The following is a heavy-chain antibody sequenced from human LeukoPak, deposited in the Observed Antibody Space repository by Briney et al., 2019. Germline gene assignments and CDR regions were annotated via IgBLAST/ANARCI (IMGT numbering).Heavy chain of an antibody. Sequence: GESLKISWKGSGSRFTNYWIGWVRQMPGKGLEWMGIIYPGDSDTRYSPSFQGQVTISADQSISTPSLPWSSLKPSDTAMYYCARLHLTASLAAVYFDYWGQGTLVTVSS. CDR1: GSRFTNYW. J-gene: IGHJ4*02. D-gene: IGHD2-21*02. CDR3: ARLHLTASLAAVYFDY. CDR2: IYPGDSDT. V-gene: IGHV5-51*01.